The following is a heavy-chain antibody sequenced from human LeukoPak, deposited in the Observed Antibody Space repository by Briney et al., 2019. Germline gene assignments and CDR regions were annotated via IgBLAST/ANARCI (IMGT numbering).Heavy chain of an antibody. D-gene: IGHD6-19*01. CDR2: IYRSSNGETT. CDR1: GITYSNAW. CDR3: TTYSSGSCPF. V-gene: IGHV3-15*01. Sequence: GGSLRLSCAASGITYSNAWMTWVRQAPGKGLEGVGRIYRSSNGETTDYGAPVKGRFTMSRDDSKNTLYLQMNSLKTEDTAVYYCTTYSSGSCPFWGQGTLVTVSS. J-gene: IGHJ4*02.